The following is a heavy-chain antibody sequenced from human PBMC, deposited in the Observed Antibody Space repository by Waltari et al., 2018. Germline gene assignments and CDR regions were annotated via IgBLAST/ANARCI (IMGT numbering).Heavy chain of an antibody. J-gene: IGHJ3*02. CDR3: ARAQRIRTGYSSLRAFDI. CDR1: GGSFSGYY. D-gene: IGHD3-9*01. CDR2: INHSGST. Sequence: QVQLQQWGAGLLKPSETLSLPCAVYGGSFSGYYWSWIRQPPGKGLEWIGEINHSGSTNYNPSLKSRVTISVDTSKNQFSLKLSSVTAADTAVYYCARAQRIRTGYSSLRAFDIWGQGTMVTVSS. V-gene: IGHV4-34*01.